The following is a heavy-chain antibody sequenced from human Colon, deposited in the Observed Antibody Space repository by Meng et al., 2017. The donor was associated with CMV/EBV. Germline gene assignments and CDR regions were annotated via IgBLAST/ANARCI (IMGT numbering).Heavy chain of an antibody. V-gene: IGHV3-21*06. Sequence: GESLKISCAASGFTFSSYSMNWVRQAPGKGLEWVSSISHSRDIYYADSVKGRFTRSRDNAKNSVYLQMNSLTAEDTAVYYCARGWPPDYWGQGTLVTVSS. D-gene: IGHD6-13*01. J-gene: IGHJ4*02. CDR2: ISHSRDI. CDR1: GFTFSSYS. CDR3: ARGWPPDY.